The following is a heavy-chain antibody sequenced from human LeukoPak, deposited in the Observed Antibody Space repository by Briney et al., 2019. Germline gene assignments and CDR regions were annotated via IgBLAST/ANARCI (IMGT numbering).Heavy chain of an antibody. V-gene: IGHV4-59*12. CDR1: GGSISGYY. D-gene: IGHD5-18*01. CDR2: VYYSGST. J-gene: IGHJ4*02. Sequence: SETLSLTCAVSGGSISGYYWSWIRQPPGKGLEWIGYVYYSGSTYYNPSLKSRVTISVDTSENQFSLRLSSVTAADTAVYYCARYYTAMVNFDYWGQGTLVTVSS. CDR3: ARYYTAMVNFDY.